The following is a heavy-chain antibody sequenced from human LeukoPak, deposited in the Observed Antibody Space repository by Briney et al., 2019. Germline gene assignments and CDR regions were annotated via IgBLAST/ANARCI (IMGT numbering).Heavy chain of an antibody. CDR3: AREMPFRPHRVGRWSYYLWN. V-gene: IGHV1-46*01. J-gene: IGHJ4*02. CDR2: INPSGGST. Sequence: ASVQVSCKASGYTFTSYYMHWVRQAPGQGLEWMGIINPSGGSTSYAQKFQGRVTMTRATSTSTVYMELSSLRSEDTAVYYCAREMPFRPHRVGRWSYYLWNWGQGTLVTVSS. CDR1: GYTFTSYY. D-gene: IGHD1-26*01.